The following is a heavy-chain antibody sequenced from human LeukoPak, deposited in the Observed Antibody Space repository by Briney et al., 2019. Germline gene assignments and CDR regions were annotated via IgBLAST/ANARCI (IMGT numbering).Heavy chain of an antibody. V-gene: IGHV4-30-4*01. D-gene: IGHD5-18*01. CDR2: IYYSGST. CDR3: ASTYQYSYRPLSAP. CDR1: GGSISSGDYY. Sequence: SETLSLTCTVSGGSISSGDYYWSWIRQPPGKGLEWIGYIYYSGSTYYNPSLKSRVTISVDTSKNQFSLKLSSVTAADTAVYYCASTYQYSYRPLSAPWGQGTLVTVSS. J-gene: IGHJ5*02.